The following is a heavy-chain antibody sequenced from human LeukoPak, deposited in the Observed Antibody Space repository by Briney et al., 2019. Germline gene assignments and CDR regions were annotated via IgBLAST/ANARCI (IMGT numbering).Heavy chain of an antibody. V-gene: IGHV3-7*01. CDR2: IKQDGSEK. Sequence: GGSLRLSCAASGFIFSTYWMNWVRQAPGKGLEWVANIKQDGSEKYYVESVKGRFTIPRDNAKNSLYLQMNSLRAEDTAVYYCASDPHHASRMDIWGQGTTVTVSS. D-gene: IGHD1-14*01. CDR1: GFIFSTYW. J-gene: IGHJ6*02. CDR3: ASDPHHASRMDI.